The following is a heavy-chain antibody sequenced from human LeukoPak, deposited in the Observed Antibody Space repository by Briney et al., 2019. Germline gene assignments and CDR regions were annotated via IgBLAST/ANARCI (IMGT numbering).Heavy chain of an antibody. CDR3: AKVAGDRMDY. CDR2: ISANTGKT. J-gene: IGHJ4*02. CDR1: GYTFTTYG. V-gene: IGHV1-18*04. D-gene: IGHD6-13*01. Sequence: ASVKVSCKASGYTFTTYGFCWVRQAPGHGLEWMGRISANTGKTNYAQKFQGRVTMTTDTSTTTAYMELSNLRPDDTALYYCAKVAGDRMDYWGQGTLVTVSS.